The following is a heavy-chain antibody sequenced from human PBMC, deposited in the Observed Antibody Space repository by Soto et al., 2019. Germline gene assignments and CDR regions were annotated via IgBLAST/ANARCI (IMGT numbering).Heavy chain of an antibody. Sequence: LETLSLTCTVAGGTRTAYAWRWIRQPVGKGLEWIGRIDTSGKTNYIPSLKSRLTMSIDRFKNQFSLNLKFVTAADTAVYFCAKDESGAADIWGQGTMVTVSS. J-gene: IGHJ3*02. D-gene: IGHD7-27*01. CDR3: AKDESGAADI. CDR2: IDTSGKT. CDR1: GGTRTAYA. V-gene: IGHV4-4*07.